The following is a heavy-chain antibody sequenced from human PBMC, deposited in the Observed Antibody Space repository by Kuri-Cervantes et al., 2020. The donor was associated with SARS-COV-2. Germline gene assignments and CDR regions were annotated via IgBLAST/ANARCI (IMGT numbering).Heavy chain of an antibody. CDR1: GFTFSSYA. D-gene: IGHD6-19*01. V-gene: IGHV3-30-3*01. J-gene: IGHJ3*02. CDR2: ISYDGSNK. CDR3: ASDSSGWYRDAFDI. Sequence: GESLKISCAASGFTFSSYAMHWVRQAPGKGLEWVAVISYDGSNKYYADSVKGRFTISRDNSKNTLYLQMNSLRAEDTAVYYCASDSSGWYRDAFDIWGQGTMVTVSS.